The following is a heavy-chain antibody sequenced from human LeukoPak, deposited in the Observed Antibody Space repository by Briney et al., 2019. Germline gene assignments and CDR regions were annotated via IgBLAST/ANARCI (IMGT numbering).Heavy chain of an antibody. CDR2: IFYSGST. D-gene: IGHD6-13*01. CDR1: GGSISSSTYY. J-gene: IGHJ6*03. CDR3: ARVAATSGPGLASSFYYMDA. V-gene: IGHV4-39*01. Sequence: SETLSLTCPVSGGSISSSTYYWGWIRQPPGKGLEWIGNIFYSGSTYYNPSLKSRVTISVDTSQNQFSLKVSSITAADTGVYYCARVAATSGPGLASSFYYMDAWAKGPRSSSP.